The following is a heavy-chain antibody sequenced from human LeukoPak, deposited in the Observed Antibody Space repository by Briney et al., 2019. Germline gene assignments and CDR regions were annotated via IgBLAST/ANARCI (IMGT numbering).Heavy chain of an antibody. V-gene: IGHV4-59*01. CDR3: ARGGGYNHFDL. J-gene: IGHJ4*02. D-gene: IGHD5-24*01. Sequence: SETLSLTCTVSGGSINSYYWSWIRQPPGKGLEWIGYAYYSGSTNYNPSLKSRVSLSVDTSKNQFSLKLSSVTAADTAVYYCARGGGYNHFDLWGQGILVSVSS. CDR2: AYYSGST. CDR1: GGSINSYY.